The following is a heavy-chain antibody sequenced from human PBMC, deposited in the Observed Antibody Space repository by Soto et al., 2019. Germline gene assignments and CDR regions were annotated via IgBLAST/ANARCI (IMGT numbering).Heavy chain of an antibody. CDR1: GFTFTSSA. J-gene: IGHJ6*03. CDR2: IVVGSGNT. Sequence: SVKVSCKASGFTFTSSAVQWVRQARGQRLEWIGWIVVGSGNTNYAQKFQERVTITRDMSTSTTYMELSSLRSEDTAVYYCARDWFMEPLAGGTWGYYYYYYMDVWGKGTTVTFSS. CDR3: ARDWFMEPLAGGTWGYYYYYYMDV. V-gene: IGHV1-58*01. D-gene: IGHD1-26*01.